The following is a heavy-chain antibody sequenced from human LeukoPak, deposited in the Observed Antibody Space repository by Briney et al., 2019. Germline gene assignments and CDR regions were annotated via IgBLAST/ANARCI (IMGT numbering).Heavy chain of an antibody. V-gene: IGHV5-51*01. CDR2: IYPGDSDT. CDR1: GYSFTSYW. D-gene: IGHD3-16*02. J-gene: IGHJ5*02. Sequence: GESLKISCQGSGYSFTSYWIGWVRQMPGKGLEWMGIIYPGDSDTRSSPSFQGQATLSADKSISTAYLQWSSLQPSDTAMNFCARFFGRAMITFGGVISWGQGTLVTVSS. CDR3: ARFFGRAMITFGGVIS.